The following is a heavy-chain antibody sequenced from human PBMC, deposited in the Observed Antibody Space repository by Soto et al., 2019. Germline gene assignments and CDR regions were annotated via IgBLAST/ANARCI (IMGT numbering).Heavy chain of an antibody. V-gene: IGHV1-18*01. CDR3: TRDYGDYRLHY. CDR1: GYSFSNFG. CDR2: VSGNDGST. D-gene: IGHD4-17*01. Sequence: QVQLVQSGGEMKKPGASVKVSCQASGYSFSNFGVSWVRQAPGRGLEWLGWVSGNDGSTRYAPNLEDRVTMTTDTTPTTAYMELRGLTSDDTAIYYCTRDYGDYRLHYWGQGTLVTVSS. J-gene: IGHJ4*02.